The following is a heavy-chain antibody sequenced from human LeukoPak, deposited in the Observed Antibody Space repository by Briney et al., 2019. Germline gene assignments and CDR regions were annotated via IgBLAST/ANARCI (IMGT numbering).Heavy chain of an antibody. Sequence: SETLSLTCAVSGGSISSSNWWSWVRQPPGKGLEWIGEIYHSGSTNYNPSLKSRVTISVDTSKNQFSLKLSSVTAADTAVYYCASTRVVATVYDAFDIWGQGTMVTVSS. J-gene: IGHJ3*02. CDR3: ASTRVVATVYDAFDI. CDR1: GGSISSSNW. V-gene: IGHV4-4*02. D-gene: IGHD5-12*01. CDR2: IYHSGST.